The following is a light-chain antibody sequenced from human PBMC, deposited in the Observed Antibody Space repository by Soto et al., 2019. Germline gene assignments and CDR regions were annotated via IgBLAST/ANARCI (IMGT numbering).Light chain of an antibody. CDR3: QQYNSYPIT. Sequence: DIQMTQYPSSLSASLGDRVTITCRASEGISNYLVWFQHKAGKAPKSLIYGASSLQSGVPSRFSGSGSETEFTLTISNVQPEDFATYYCQQYNSYPITFGQGTRLDIQ. V-gene: IGKV1-16*01. CDR2: GAS. J-gene: IGKJ5*01. CDR1: EGISNY.